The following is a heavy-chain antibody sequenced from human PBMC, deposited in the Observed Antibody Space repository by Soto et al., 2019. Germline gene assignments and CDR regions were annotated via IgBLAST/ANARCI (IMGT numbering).Heavy chain of an antibody. J-gene: IGHJ5*02. V-gene: IGHV1-46*03. CDR1: GHTFTSHY. Sequence: ASGKVSCKASGHTFTSHYMHWVRQAPGQGLEWMGIINPSGGSTSYAQKFQGRVTMTRDTSTSTVYMELSSLRSEDTAVYYCARGLYYSGSGSYHSRMVPFDPWGQGTRVTVS. CDR2: INPSGGST. D-gene: IGHD3-10*01. CDR3: ARGLYYSGSGSYHSRMVPFDP.